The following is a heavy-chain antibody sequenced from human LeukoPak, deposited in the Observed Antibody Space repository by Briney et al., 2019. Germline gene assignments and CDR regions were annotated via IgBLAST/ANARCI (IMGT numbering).Heavy chain of an antibody. CDR2: IKQDGSEQ. Sequence: PGGSLRLSCAASGFTLSSYWMSWLPQAPGKGLEGVANIKQDGSEQYYVDSVKGRLPISRDNAKNSLYLQMNSLRAEDTAVYYCAREDIVVVVAASRWFDPWGQGTLVTVSS. CDR1: GFTLSSYW. J-gene: IGHJ5*02. V-gene: IGHV3-7*01. D-gene: IGHD2-15*01. CDR3: AREDIVVVVAASRWFDP.